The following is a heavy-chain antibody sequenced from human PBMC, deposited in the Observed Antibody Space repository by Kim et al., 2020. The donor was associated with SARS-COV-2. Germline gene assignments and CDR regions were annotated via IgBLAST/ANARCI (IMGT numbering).Heavy chain of an antibody. Sequence: AQKVRGRVTMTRETSTNTVYMELSSLRSDDTAVYFCARDPGAIGNFDYWGQGTMVTVSS. J-gene: IGHJ4*02. CDR3: ARDPGAIGNFDY. V-gene: IGHV1-46*01. D-gene: IGHD3-10*01.